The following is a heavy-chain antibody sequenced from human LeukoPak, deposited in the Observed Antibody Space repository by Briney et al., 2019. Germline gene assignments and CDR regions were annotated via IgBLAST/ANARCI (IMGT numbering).Heavy chain of an antibody. CDR2: IYHSGST. CDR3: ASSGWARNSPNYVLDF. Sequence: PSETLSLTCAVSGGSISSSNWWSWVRQPPGKGLEWIGEIYHSGSTNYNPSLKSRVTISVDKSKNQFSLKLSSVTAADTAVYHCASSGWARNSPNYVLDFWGQGTMVTVSS. V-gene: IGHV4-4*02. CDR1: GGSISSSNW. J-gene: IGHJ3*01. D-gene: IGHD6-19*01.